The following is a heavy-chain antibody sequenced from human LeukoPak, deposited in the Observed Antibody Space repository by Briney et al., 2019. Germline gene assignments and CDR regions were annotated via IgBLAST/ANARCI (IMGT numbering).Heavy chain of an antibody. CDR1: GGSISSYY. CDR2: IYTSGST. Sequence: SETLSLTCTVSGGSISSYYWSWIRQPAGKGLEWIGRIYTSGSTNYNPSLKSRVTMSVDTSKNQFSLKLSSVTAADTAVYYCARVVRLTTTPYYYYYMDVWGKGTTVTVSS. V-gene: IGHV4-4*07. J-gene: IGHJ6*03. D-gene: IGHD4-11*01. CDR3: ARVVRLTTTPYYYYYMDV.